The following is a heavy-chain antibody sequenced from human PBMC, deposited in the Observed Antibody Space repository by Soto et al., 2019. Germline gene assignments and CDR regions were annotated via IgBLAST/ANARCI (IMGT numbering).Heavy chain of an antibody. CDR1: VYRFTTYY. CDR3: ARALAAGDL. V-gene: IGHV1-46*01. CDR2: INPTGGST. J-gene: IGHJ4*02. D-gene: IGHD2-21*01. Sequence: QAHLVQSGAEVRKPGASVKVSCKTSVYRFTTYYIHWVRQAPGHGLEWMAIINPTGGSTNYAQKFRRRITLTMDTSTSTVYMERSSLRSEDTAVYYCARALAAGDLWGQGTLVTVSS.